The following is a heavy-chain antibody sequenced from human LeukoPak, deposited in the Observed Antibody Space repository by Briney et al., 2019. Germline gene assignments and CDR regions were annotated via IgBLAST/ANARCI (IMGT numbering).Heavy chain of an antibody. V-gene: IGHV3-21*01. CDR2: ISSDSSYI. CDR3: ARDPDVLGITPYYFDF. Sequence: PGGSLRLSCTASGFTFSDYTMTWVRQAPGKGLEWVASISSDSSYIDYADSVKGRFTISRDNAKNSLFLKTDTLRGDDTGIYYCARDPDVLGITPYYFDFWGQGTLVTVSS. CDR1: GFTFSDYT. J-gene: IGHJ4*02. D-gene: IGHD3-9*01.